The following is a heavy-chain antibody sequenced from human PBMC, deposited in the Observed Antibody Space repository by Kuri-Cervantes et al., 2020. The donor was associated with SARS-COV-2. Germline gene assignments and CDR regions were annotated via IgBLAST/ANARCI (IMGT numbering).Heavy chain of an antibody. CDR2: FDPEDGET. CDR3: AAGGRWGYYYYGMDV. J-gene: IGHJ6*02. CDR1: GYTLTELS. D-gene: IGHD7-27*01. Sequence: ASVKVSCKVSGYTLTELSMHWVRQAPGKGLEWMGGFDPEDGETIYAQKFQGRVTMTEDTSTDTAYMELSSLRSEDTAVYCCAAGGRWGYYYYGMDVWGQGTTVTVSS. V-gene: IGHV1-24*01.